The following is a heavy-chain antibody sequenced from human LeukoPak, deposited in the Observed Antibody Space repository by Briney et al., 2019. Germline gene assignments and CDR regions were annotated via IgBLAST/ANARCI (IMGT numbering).Heavy chain of an antibody. CDR2: IGSRGTTT. V-gene: IGHV3-48*04. CDR3: ARRFDS. Sequence: GGSLRLSCAASGFTFSSYSMNWVRQAPGKGLEWVSYIGSRGTTTYYEDSVKGRFIISRDNAKNSLYLQMNSLRVEDTAVYYCARRFDSWGQGTLVIVSS. J-gene: IGHJ4*02. CDR1: GFTFSSYS.